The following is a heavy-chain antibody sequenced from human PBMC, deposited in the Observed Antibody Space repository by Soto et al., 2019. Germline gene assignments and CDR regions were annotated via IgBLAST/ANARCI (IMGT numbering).Heavy chain of an antibody. J-gene: IGHJ3*01. CDR1: GGSISSSHW. D-gene: IGHD3-9*01. CDR3: ARVVLTIVRGALDA. CDR2: LSHSGTS. Sequence: QVQLQESGPGLVKPSGALSLTCAVSGGSISSSHWSTWVRQSPGKGLEYIGELSHSGTSNSNPSLKSRGTLSVDKCKNHFSLTPTSVTAADTAVYYCARVVLTIVRGALDAWGQGTLVIVSS. V-gene: IGHV4-4*02.